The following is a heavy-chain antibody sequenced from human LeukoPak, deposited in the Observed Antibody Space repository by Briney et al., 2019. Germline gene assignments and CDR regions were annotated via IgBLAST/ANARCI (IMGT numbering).Heavy chain of an antibody. Sequence: PSETLSLTCTVSGGSISSYFWSWIRQPPGKGLEWIGRIYYSGSTIYNPSLESRVTISIDSSTNQFSLKLTSLTAADTAVYYCSRRRVERATLTADNWLDPWGQGTLVTVSS. CDR2: IYYSGST. CDR1: GGSISSYF. V-gene: IGHV4-59*08. J-gene: IGHJ5*02. CDR3: SRRRVERATLTADNWLDP. D-gene: IGHD5-24*01.